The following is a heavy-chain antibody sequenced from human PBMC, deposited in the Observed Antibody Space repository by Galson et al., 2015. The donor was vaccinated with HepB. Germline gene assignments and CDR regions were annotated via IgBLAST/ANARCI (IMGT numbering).Heavy chain of an antibody. J-gene: IGHJ6*02. V-gene: IGHV3-73*01. CDR1: GFTFSGST. CDR3: MTTVSAGGGMDV. D-gene: IGHD4-17*01. CDR2: IRCKSDSYAT. Sequence: SLRLSCAASGFTFSGSTMHWVRQASGKGLEWVGRIRCKSDSYATAFAASVKGRFTISRDDSEDTAFLQMNSLKTEDTAVYYCMTTVSAGGGMDVWGQGTTVTVSS.